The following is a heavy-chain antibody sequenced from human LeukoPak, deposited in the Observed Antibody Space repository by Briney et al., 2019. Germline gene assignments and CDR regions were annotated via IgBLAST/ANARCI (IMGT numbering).Heavy chain of an antibody. CDR2: ISGSGGST. CDR1: GFTFEDYG. D-gene: IGHD3-10*01. CDR3: AKDRPFRFTMDSDV. V-gene: IGHV3-23*01. Sequence: PGGSLRLSCAASGFTFEDYGMSWVRQAPGKGLEWVSAISGSGGSTYYADSVKGRFTISRDNSKNTLYLQMNSLRAEDTAVYYCAKDRPFRFTMDSDVWGKGTTVTISS. J-gene: IGHJ6*04.